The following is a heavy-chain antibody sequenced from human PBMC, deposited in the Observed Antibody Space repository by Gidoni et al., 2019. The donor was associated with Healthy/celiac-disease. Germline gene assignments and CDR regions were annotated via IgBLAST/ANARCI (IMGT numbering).Heavy chain of an antibody. CDR3: TRPGSAWYFHY. D-gene: IGHD6-19*01. V-gene: IGHV3-23*01. CDR2: ISGSGDTT. CDR1: GFTFSSDA. J-gene: IGHJ4*02. Sequence: EVQLLESGGGLVQPGGSLRLSCAASGFTFSSDAMTWVRQAPGKGLEWVSAISGSGDTTYYADSVKGRFTISRDISKNTLFLHRNSLRAEDTAVYYCTRPGSAWYFHYWGQGTLVTVSS.